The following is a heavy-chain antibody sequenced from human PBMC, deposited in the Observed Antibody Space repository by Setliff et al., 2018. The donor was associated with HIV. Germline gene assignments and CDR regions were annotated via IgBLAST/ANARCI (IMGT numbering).Heavy chain of an antibody. D-gene: IGHD3-9*01. V-gene: IGHV1-2*06. Sequence: ASVTVSCKASGYKFTGHHIQWMRQAPGQGLEWMGRINPNMGDTQYAQKFQGRIIMTRDTSINTVYMELSSLTSDDTALYYCARQDIPTGYYLFDYWGQGTQVTVSS. CDR3: ARQDIPTGYYLFDY. CDR1: GYKFTGHH. CDR2: INPNMGDT. J-gene: IGHJ4*02.